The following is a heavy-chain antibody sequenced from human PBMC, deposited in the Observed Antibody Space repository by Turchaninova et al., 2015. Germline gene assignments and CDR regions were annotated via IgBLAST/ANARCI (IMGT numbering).Heavy chain of an antibody. J-gene: IGHJ3*02. CDR2: TYYRWRT. V-gene: IGHV4-31*03. Sequence: ESGPGLVKPSQTLSLTCTVSGGSISSGGYHWSWIRQHPGKGLEWSGYTYYRWRTYYNPSLKSRVTISVDTSNNQFSLKLSSGTAADTAVYYCARTYYDFWSGYYKGDAFDIWGQGTMVTVSS. D-gene: IGHD3-3*01. CDR1: GGSISSGGYH. CDR3: ARTYYDFWSGYYKGDAFDI.